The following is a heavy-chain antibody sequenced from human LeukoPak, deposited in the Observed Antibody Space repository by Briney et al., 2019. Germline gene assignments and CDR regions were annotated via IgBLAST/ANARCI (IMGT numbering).Heavy chain of an antibody. CDR1: GFTFSDYY. J-gene: IGHJ4*02. D-gene: IGHD3-10*01. CDR2: ISYSGSPI. Sequence: PGGSLRLSCAASGFTFSDYYMSWIRQAPGKGLEWVSYISYSGSPITYADSVKGRFTISRDNAKNSLYLQTNSLRAEGTAVYYCARGGGRWFGELWVDYWGQGTLVTVSS. V-gene: IGHV3-11*01. CDR3: ARGGGRWFGELWVDY.